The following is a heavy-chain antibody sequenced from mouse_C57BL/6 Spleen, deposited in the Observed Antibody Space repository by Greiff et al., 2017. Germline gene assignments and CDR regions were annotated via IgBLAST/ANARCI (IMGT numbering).Heavy chain of an antibody. CDR1: GYAFSRSW. CDR3: ARGGYDWFAD. Sequence: VQLQQSGPELVKPGASVKISCKASGYAFSRSWMNWVKQRPGKGLEWIGRIYPGDGDTNYTGKFKGKATLTADKSSSTAYMQLSRLTSEASSVYFCARGGYDWFADWGQGTLVTVSA. CDR2: IYPGDGDT. J-gene: IGHJ3*01. V-gene: IGHV1-82*01. D-gene: IGHD2-2*01.